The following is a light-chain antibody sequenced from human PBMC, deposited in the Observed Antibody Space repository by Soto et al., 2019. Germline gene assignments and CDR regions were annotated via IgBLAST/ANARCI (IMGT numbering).Light chain of an antibody. V-gene: IGLV2-14*01. J-gene: IGLJ1*01. Sequence: QSALTQPPSVSGSPGQTITIACTGSSSDIGGYYYVYWYQQHPGKAPKLLLSADSNRPSGVSNRFSASKSGTTASLAISGLQAEDEAEYYCSSYTSSSALQVFGTGTKLTVL. CDR3: SSYTSSSALQV. CDR2: ADS. CDR1: SSDIGGYYY.